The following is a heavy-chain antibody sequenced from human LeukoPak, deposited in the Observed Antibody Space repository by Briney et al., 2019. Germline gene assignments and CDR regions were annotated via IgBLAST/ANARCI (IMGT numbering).Heavy chain of an antibody. CDR2: ISSSSSYI. CDR1: GFTFSSYS. CDR3: ARDCSGGSCYAWDWFDP. J-gene: IGHJ5*02. V-gene: IGHV3-21*01. Sequence: GGSLRLSCAASGFTFSSYSMNWVRQAPGKGLEWVSSISSSSSYIYYADSVKGRFTISRDNAKNSLYLQMNSLRAEDTAVYYCARDCSGGSCYAWDWFDPWGQGTLVTVSS. D-gene: IGHD2-15*01.